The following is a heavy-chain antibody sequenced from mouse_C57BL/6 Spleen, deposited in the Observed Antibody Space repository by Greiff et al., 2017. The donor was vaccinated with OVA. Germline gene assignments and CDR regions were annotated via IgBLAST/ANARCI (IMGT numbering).Heavy chain of an antibody. D-gene: IGHD1-1*01. Sequence: EVKLQESGGGLVQPGGSLSLSCAASGFTFTDYYMSWVRQPPGKALEWLGFIRNKANGYTTEYSASVKGRFTISRDNSQSILYLQMNALRAEDSATYYCARSPFTTVVATYFDYWGQGTTLTVSS. J-gene: IGHJ2*01. CDR3: ARSPFTTVVATYFDY. V-gene: IGHV7-3*01. CDR2: IRNKANGYTT. CDR1: GFTFTDYY.